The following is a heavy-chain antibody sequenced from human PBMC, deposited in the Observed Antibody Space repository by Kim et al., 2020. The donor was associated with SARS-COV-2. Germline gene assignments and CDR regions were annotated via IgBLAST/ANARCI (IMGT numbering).Heavy chain of an antibody. CDR2: ISAYNGNT. J-gene: IGHJ6*02. D-gene: IGHD1-7*01. V-gene: IGHV1-18*04. Sequence: ASVKVSCKASGYTFTSYGISWVRQAPGQGLEWMGWISAYNGNTNYAQKLQGRVTMTTDTSTSTAYMELRSLRSDDTAVYYCARDWRYLELPRSYYYYGMDVWGQGTTVTVSS. CDR3: ARDWRYLELPRSYYYYGMDV. CDR1: GYTFTSYG.